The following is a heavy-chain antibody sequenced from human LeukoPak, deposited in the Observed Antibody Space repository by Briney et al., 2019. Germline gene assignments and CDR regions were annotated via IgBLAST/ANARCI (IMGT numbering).Heavy chain of an antibody. V-gene: IGHV3-30-3*01. CDR3: ARDRGTYYYDSSGYP. Sequence: GRSPRLSCVASGFTFSRYAMHWVRLAPGKGLEWVAVISYDGSNKYYADSVKGRFTISRDNSKNTLYLQMNSLRDEDTAVYYCARDRGTYYYDSSGYPWGQGTLVTVSS. D-gene: IGHD3-22*01. J-gene: IGHJ5*02. CDR1: GFTFSRYA. CDR2: ISYDGSNK.